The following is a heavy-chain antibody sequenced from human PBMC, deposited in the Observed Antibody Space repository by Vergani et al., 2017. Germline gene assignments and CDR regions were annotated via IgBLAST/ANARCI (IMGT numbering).Heavy chain of an antibody. CDR2: IIPIFGTA. Sequence: QVQLVQSGAEVKKPGSSVKVSCKASGGTFSSYAISWVRQAPGQGLEWMGGIIPIFGTANYAQKFQGRVTITADESTSTAYMELSSLRSEDTAVYYCAEGGVYYDILTGYSRPAYYFDYWGHGTLVTVSS. CDR3: AEGGVYYDILTGYSRPAYYFDY. CDR1: GGTFSSYA. D-gene: IGHD3-9*01. J-gene: IGHJ4*01. V-gene: IGHV1-69*01.